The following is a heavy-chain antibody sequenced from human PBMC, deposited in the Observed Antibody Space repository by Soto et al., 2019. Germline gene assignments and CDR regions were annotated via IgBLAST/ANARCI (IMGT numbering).Heavy chain of an antibody. CDR2: IYSIGST. V-gene: IGHV4-39*01. CDR3: RRSSSYSTDV. J-gene: IGHJ6*02. Sequence: QLQLQESGPGLVKPSETLSLTCTVSGGSISSSSYWGWIRQPPGKGLEWIGSIYSIGSTYYNPSLKSRVTISVDTSKNQFSLKLSSVTAADTAVYYCRRSSSYSTDVWGQGTTVTVSS. CDR1: GGSISSSSY. D-gene: IGHD6-13*01.